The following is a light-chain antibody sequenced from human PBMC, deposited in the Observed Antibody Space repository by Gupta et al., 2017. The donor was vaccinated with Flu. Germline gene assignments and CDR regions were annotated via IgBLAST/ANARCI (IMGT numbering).Light chain of an antibody. V-gene: IGKV3-20*01. CDR1: HSVNTNY. Sequence: LSCRARHSVNTNYLDWYQQKPVQAPMLLIYGASSIATGSPDRFRGRWSGPDFTLTISRLEPEDFAMYYCQQCCTAPPWTFGQGTKLEIK. CDR2: GAS. CDR3: QQCCTAPPWT. J-gene: IGKJ1*01.